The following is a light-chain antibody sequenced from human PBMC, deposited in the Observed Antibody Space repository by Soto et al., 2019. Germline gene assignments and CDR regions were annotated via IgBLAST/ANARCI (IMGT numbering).Light chain of an antibody. CDR1: QSVLYGPNNKNS. V-gene: IGKV4-1*01. J-gene: IGKJ3*01. Sequence: DIVLTQSPDSLAVSLGERATINCKSSQSVLYGPNNKNSLAWYQHKPGQPPKLLIYWASTRESGVPDRFSGSGSGTDFTLTIRSLQAEDVAVYYCLYRGTFGPGTKVNV. CDR2: WAS. CDR3: LYRGT.